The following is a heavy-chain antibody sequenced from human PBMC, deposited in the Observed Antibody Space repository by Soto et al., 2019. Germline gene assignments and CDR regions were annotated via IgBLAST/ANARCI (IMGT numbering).Heavy chain of an antibody. CDR2: ISGTSSYT. V-gene: IGHV3-11*06. CDR3: ARDRAFCGGDCYPGYFDY. Sequence: PGGSLRLSCAASGFTFSDYYMSWIRQAPGKGLEWVSYISGTSSYTNYADSVKGRFTISRDNAKKSLYLDMSSLRAEDTAVYYCARDRAFCGGDCYPGYFDYWGQGILVTRLL. CDR1: GFTFSDYY. J-gene: IGHJ4*02. D-gene: IGHD2-21*02.